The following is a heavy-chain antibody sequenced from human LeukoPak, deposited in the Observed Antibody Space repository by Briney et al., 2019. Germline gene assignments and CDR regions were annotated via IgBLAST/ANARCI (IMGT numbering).Heavy chain of an antibody. Sequence: GGSLRLSCAASGFTFSSYWMSWVRQAPGKGLEWVANIKQDGSEKYYVDSVEGRFTISRDNAKNSLYLQMNSPRAEDTGVYYCAREVLRFGELLPLDYWGQGTVVTVSS. CDR1: GFTFSSYW. CDR3: AREVLRFGELLPLDY. V-gene: IGHV3-7*01. J-gene: IGHJ4*02. D-gene: IGHD3-10*01. CDR2: IKQDGSEK.